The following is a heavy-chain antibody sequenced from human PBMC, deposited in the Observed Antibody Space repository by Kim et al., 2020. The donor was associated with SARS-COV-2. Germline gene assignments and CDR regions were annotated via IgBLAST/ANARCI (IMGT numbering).Heavy chain of an antibody. CDR3: ARHAFPRLLTYYYGSGSLNWFDP. V-gene: IGHV5-10-1*01. CDR2: IDPSDSYT. J-gene: IGHJ5*02. D-gene: IGHD3-10*01. CDR1: GYSFTSYW. Sequence: GESLKISCKGSGYSFTSYWISWVRQMPGKGLEWMGRIDPSDSYTNYSPSFQGHVTISADKSISTAYLQWSSLKASDTAMYYCARHAFPRLLTYYYGSGSLNWFDPWGQGTLVTVSS.